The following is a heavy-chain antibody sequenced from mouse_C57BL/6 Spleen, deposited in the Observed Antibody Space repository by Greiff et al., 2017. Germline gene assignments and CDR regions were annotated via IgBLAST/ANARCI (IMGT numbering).Heavy chain of an antibody. V-gene: IGHV14-4*01. D-gene: IGHD1-1*01. Sequence: VQLQQSGAELVRPGASVKLSCTASGFNITDDYMHWVKQRPEQGLEWIGWIDPENGDTEYAAKFQGKATLTADTSSNTAYLQLSSLTSEDTAVYYCATSATGEGFAYWGQGTLVTVSA. J-gene: IGHJ3*01. CDR3: ATSATGEGFAY. CDR1: GFNITDDY. CDR2: IDPENGDT.